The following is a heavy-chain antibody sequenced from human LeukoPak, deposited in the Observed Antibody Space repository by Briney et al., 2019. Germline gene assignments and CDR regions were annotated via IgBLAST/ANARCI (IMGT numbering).Heavy chain of an antibody. CDR2: ISGSGGST. CDR3: AKVPAAYCSSTSCYLDY. J-gene: IGHJ4*02. CDR1: GFTFSSYA. Sequence: GGSLRLSCAASGFTFSSYAMSRVRQAPGKGLEWVPAISGSGGSTYYADSVKGRFTISRDNSKNTLYLQMNSLRAEDTAVYYCAKVPAAYCSSTSCYLDYWGQGTLVTVSS. V-gene: IGHV3-23*01. D-gene: IGHD2-2*01.